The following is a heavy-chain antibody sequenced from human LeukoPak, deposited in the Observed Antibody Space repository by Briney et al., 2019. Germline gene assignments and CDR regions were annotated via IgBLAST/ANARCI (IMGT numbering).Heavy chain of an antibody. V-gene: IGHV4-34*01. J-gene: IGHJ4*02. Sequence: PSETLSLTCAVYGGPFSGYYWSWIRQPPGKGLEWIGEINHSGSTNYNPSLKSRVTISVDTSKNQFSLKLSSVTAADTAVYYCARGRLSGSYLKYWGQGTLVTVSS. CDR3: ARGRLSGSYLKY. CDR1: GGPFSGYY. D-gene: IGHD1-26*01. CDR2: INHSGST.